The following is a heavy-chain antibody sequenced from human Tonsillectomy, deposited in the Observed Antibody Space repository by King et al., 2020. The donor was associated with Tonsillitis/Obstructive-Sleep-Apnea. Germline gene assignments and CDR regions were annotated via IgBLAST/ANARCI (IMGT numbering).Heavy chain of an antibody. D-gene: IGHD2-8*01. J-gene: IGHJ4*02. CDR2: INWNGGST. CDR3: ARDQTNGAFFDY. V-gene: IGHV3-20*04. CDR1: GFTFDDYG. Sequence: VKLVESGGGVVRPGGSLRLSCAASGFTFDDYGMSWVRRAPGKGLEWVSVINWNGGSTGYADSVKGRFTISRDNAKNSLYLQMNSLRAEGTALYYCARDQTNGAFFDYWGQGTLVTVSS.